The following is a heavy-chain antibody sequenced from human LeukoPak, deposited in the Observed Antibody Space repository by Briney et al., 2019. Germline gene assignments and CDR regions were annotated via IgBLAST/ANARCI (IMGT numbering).Heavy chain of an antibody. CDR3: ARASYGDLYFDY. CDR1: GYSISSSNW. CDR2: ICYSRSI. Sequence: PSETLSLTCAVSGYSISSSNWWGWIRQPPGKGLEWIGYICYSRSIYYNSSLKSRVTMSVDTSKNQFSLKLSSVTAVDTAVYYCARASYGDLYFDYWGQGTLVTVSS. V-gene: IGHV4-28*05. D-gene: IGHD4-17*01. J-gene: IGHJ4*02.